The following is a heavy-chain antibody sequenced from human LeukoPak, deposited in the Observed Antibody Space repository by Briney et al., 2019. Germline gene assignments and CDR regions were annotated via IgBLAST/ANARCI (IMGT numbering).Heavy chain of an antibody. Sequence: SETLSLTCTVSGGSISSYYWSWIRQPPGKGLEWIGYIYYSGSTNYNPSLKSRVTISVDTSKNQFSLKLSSVTAADTAVYYCARVNSPESGVDWFDPWGQGTLVTVSS. CDR3: ARVNSPESGVDWFDP. V-gene: IGHV4-59*08. CDR2: IYYSGST. J-gene: IGHJ5*02. CDR1: GGSISSYY. D-gene: IGHD2-8*01.